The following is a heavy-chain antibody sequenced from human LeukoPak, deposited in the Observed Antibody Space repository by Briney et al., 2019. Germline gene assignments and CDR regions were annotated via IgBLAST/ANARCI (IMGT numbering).Heavy chain of an antibody. D-gene: IGHD3-10*01. V-gene: IGHV3-21*01. CDR2: ISSGTNYI. Sequence: GGSLRLSCAASGFTFSSYSMNWVRQAPGKGLEWVSSISSGTNYIYYADSVKGRFTISRDNAKKPLYLQMNSLRAEDTAVYYCARVGDTMVRGVIRPDWFDPWGQGTLVTVSS. CDR1: GFTFSSYS. J-gene: IGHJ5*02. CDR3: ARVGDTMVRGVIRPDWFDP.